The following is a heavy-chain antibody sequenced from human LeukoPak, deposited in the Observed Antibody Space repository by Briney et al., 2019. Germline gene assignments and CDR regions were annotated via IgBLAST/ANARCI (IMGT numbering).Heavy chain of an antibody. CDR2: FNHSGST. V-gene: IGHV4-34*01. J-gene: IGHJ3*02. CDR1: GGSFSGYY. CDR3: ARGLRSGYSYGRRGVAFDI. D-gene: IGHD5-18*01. Sequence: SETLSLTCAVYGGSFSGYYWSWIRQPPGKGLEWIGEFNHSGSTNYNPSLKSRVTISVDTSKNQFSLKLSSVTAADTAVYYCARGLRSGYSYGRRGVAFDIWGQGTMVTVSS.